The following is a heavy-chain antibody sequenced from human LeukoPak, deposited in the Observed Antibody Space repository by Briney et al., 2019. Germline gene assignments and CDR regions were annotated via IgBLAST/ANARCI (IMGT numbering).Heavy chain of an antibody. V-gene: IGHV3-30*18. D-gene: IGHD2/OR15-2a*01. Sequence: GRSLRLSCAASGFTFGSSDMHWVRQAPGKGLEWVAVISYDATNKYYADSVKGRFTLSRDNSKNTLYLQTNTLRDEDTAVYYCAKASGNYFYYFEYWGQGTLVTVSS. CDR2: ISYDATNK. CDR1: GFTFGSSD. J-gene: IGHJ4*02. CDR3: AKASGNYFYYFEY.